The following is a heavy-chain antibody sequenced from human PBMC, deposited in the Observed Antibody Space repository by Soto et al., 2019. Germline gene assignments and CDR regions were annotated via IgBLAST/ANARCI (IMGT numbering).Heavy chain of an antibody. Sequence: QVQLVQSGAEVKKPGASVKVSCKASGYTFTSYYMHWVRQAPGQGLEWMGIINPSGGSTSYAQKFQGRVTMTTDTSTTTVYMELTSLRSEHTAVYYCARDRRGSIVRGVIMGEMGFDPWGQGTLVTVSS. CDR3: ARDRRGSIVRGVIMGEMGFDP. V-gene: IGHV1-46*01. J-gene: IGHJ5*02. CDR2: INPSGGST. CDR1: GYTFTSYY. D-gene: IGHD3-10*01.